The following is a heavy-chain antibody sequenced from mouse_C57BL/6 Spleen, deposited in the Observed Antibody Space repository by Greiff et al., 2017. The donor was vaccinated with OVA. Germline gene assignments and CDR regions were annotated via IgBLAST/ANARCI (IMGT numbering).Heavy chain of an antibody. J-gene: IGHJ4*01. Sequence: VQLKESEGGLVQPGSSMKLSCTASGFTFSDYYMAWVRQVPEKGLEWVANINYDGSSTYYLDSLKSRFIISRDNAKNILYLQMSSLKSEDTATYYCARHSYYYGSSYAMDYWGQGTSVTVSS. CDR1: GFTFSDYY. D-gene: IGHD1-1*01. CDR2: INYDGSST. V-gene: IGHV5-16*01. CDR3: ARHSYYYGSSYAMDY.